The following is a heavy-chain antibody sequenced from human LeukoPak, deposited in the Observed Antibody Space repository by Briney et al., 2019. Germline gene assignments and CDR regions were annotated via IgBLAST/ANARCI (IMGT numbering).Heavy chain of an antibody. Sequence: GGSLRLSCAASGFTFSSYGMHSVRQAPGKGLEWVAVIWYDGSNKYYADSVKGRFTISRDNSKNTLYLQMNSLRAEDTAVYYCARDLGGDGYNSNFDYWGQGTLVTVSS. V-gene: IGHV3-33*01. J-gene: IGHJ4*02. CDR3: ARDLGGDGYNSNFDY. CDR2: IWYDGSNK. D-gene: IGHD5-24*01. CDR1: GFTFSSYG.